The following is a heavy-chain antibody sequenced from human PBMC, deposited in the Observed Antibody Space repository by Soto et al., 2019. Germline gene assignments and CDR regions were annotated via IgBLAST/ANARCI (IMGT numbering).Heavy chain of an antibody. J-gene: IGHJ6*02. CDR1: GFTFSSYA. CDR2: ISYDGSNK. Sequence: QVQLVESGGGVVQPGRSLRLSCAASGFTFSSYAMHWVRQAPGKGLEWVAVISYDGSNKYYADSVKGRFTISRDNSKNTVYLQMNSLRAEDTAVYYCASQLSVAGNYFFYYAMDVWGQGTTVTVSS. D-gene: IGHD6-13*01. CDR3: ASQLSVAGNYFFYYAMDV. V-gene: IGHV3-30-3*01.